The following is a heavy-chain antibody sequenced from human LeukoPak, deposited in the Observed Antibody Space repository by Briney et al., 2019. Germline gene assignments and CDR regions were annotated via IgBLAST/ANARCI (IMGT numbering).Heavy chain of an antibody. J-gene: IGHJ6*02. V-gene: IGHV3-30*03. CDR2: ISYDGSNK. CDR1: GFTFSSYG. Sequence: GRSLRLSCAASGFTFSSYGMHWVRQAPGKGLEWVAVISYDGSNKYYADSVKGRFTISRDNSKNTLYLQMNSLRAEDTAVYYCARDAGLVGANRDYYGMDVWGHGTTVIVSS. CDR3: ARDAGLVGANRDYYGMDV. D-gene: IGHD1-26*01.